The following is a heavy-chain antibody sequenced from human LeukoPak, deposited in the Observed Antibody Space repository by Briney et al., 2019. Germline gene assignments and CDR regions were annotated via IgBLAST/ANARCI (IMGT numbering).Heavy chain of an antibody. CDR2: ISAYNGNT. CDR1: GYTFTNYG. D-gene: IGHD5-18*01. V-gene: IGHV1-18*01. CDR3: AGARGYSYGHEAFDI. Sequence: ASVKVSCKASGYTFTNYGISWVRQAPGQGLEWMGWISAYNGNTNYAQKLQGRVTMTTDTSTSTAYMEVRSLRSDDTAVYYCAGARGYSYGHEAFDIWGQGTMVTVSS. J-gene: IGHJ3*02.